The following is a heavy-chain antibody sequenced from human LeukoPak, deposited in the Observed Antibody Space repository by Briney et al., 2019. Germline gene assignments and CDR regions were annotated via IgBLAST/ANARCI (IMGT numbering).Heavy chain of an antibody. CDR1: GGSISSGGYY. D-gene: IGHD1-26*01. V-gene: IGHV4-31*03. J-gene: IGHJ4*02. CDR2: IYYSGST. Sequence: SETLSLTCTVSGGSISSGGYYWSWIRQHPGKGLEWIGYIYYSGSTYYNPSLKSRVTISVDTSKNQFSLKLSSVTAADTAVYYCARDLVGALDYWGQGTLVTVSS. CDR3: ARDLVGALDY.